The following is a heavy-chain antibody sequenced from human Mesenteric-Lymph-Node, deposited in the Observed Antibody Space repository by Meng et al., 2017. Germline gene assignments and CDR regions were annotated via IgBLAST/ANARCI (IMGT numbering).Heavy chain of an antibody. Sequence: QVHLRESGPGLVKPSEPLSLTCTVSGGSISSYYWSWIRQPAGKGLEWIGRIYTSGSTNYNPSLKSRVTMSVDTSKNQFSLKLSSVTAADTAVYYCARDSGVGIRNWFDPWGQGTLVTVSS. CDR3: ARDSGVGIRNWFDP. D-gene: IGHD2-21*01. CDR2: IYTSGST. CDR1: GGSISSYY. J-gene: IGHJ5*02. V-gene: IGHV4-4*07.